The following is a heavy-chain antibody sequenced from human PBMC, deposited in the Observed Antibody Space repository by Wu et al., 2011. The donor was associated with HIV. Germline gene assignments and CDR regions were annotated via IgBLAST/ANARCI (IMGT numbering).Heavy chain of an antibody. CDR3: ARDLDLTGAFDY. Sequence: ANIKQDGSEKYYVDSVKGRFTISRDNAKNSLYLQMNSLRAEDTAVYYCARDLDLTGAFDYWGQGTLVTVSS. J-gene: IGHJ4*02. V-gene: IGHV3-7*01. D-gene: IGHD7-27*01. CDR2: IKQDGSEK.